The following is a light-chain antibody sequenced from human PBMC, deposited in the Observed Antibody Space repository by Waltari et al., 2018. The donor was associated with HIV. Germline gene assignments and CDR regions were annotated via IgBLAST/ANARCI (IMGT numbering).Light chain of an antibody. CDR1: SLRSYY. CDR2: GQN. J-gene: IGLJ1*01. V-gene: IGLV3-19*01. CDR3: NSRDSSGNHYV. Sequence: SSELTQDPAVSVALGQTVRITCQGDSLRSYYASWYQQKPGQAPVLVIYGQNNRPPGIPDRFSGSSSGNTASLTITGAQAADEADYYCNSRDSSGNHYVFGTGTKVTVL.